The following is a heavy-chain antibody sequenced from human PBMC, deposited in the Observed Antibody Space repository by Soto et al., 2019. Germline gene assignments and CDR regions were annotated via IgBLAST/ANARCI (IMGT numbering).Heavy chain of an antibody. D-gene: IGHD6-6*01. V-gene: IGHV3-7*05. J-gene: IGHJ4*02. Sequence: EVQLVESGGGLVQPGGSLRLSCAASGFTFSNYWMSWVRQAPGKGLEWVANIQQDGSEKHYVDSVKGRFTISRDNADNSLYLQMNSLRAEDTAVYYCTRPYASTARDFDYWGQGTLVTVSS. CDR3: TRPYASTARDFDY. CDR2: IQQDGSEK. CDR1: GFTFSNYW.